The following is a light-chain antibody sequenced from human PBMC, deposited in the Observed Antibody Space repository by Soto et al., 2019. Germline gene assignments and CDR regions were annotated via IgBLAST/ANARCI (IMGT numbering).Light chain of an antibody. CDR2: QTS. V-gene: IGKV3-11*01. CDR1: QYINTR. CDR3: HQRQSWPRT. Sequence: EIVLTQSPATLSSFPGDRVTLFFSASQYINTRLAWYQHRPGQSPRLLIYQTSLRAAGIPARFSASGSGTDFTLTISDVQPEDFALYYCHQRQSWPRTFGQGTKVDIK. J-gene: IGKJ1*01.